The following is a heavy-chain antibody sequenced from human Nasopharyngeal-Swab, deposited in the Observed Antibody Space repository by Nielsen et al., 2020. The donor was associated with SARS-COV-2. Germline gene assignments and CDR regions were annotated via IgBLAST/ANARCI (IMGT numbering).Heavy chain of an antibody. D-gene: IGHD3-10*01. V-gene: IGHV4-34*01. Sequence: SETLSLTCAVYGGSFSGYYWSWIRQPPGKGLEWIGEINHSGSTNYNPSLKSRVTISVDTSKNQFSLKLSSVTAADTAVYYCARGPVDVLLWFGELFHSHGMDVWGQGTTATVSS. CDR1: GGSFSGYY. CDR2: INHSGST. J-gene: IGHJ6*02. CDR3: ARGPVDVLLWFGELFHSHGMDV.